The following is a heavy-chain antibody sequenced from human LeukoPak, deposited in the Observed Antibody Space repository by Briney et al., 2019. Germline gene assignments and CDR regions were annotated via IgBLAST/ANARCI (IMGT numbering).Heavy chain of an antibody. CDR3: ARGGYSGTYYFDY. CDR1: GFTFSTYE. Sequence: PGGSLRLSCAASGFTFSTYEMHWVRQAPGKGLEWVAVVWYDGSNIHYVDSVKGRFTISRDNSKSTLYLQMNSLTAEDTAVYYCARGGYSGTYYFDYWGQGTLVTVSS. D-gene: IGHD1-26*01. CDR2: VWYDGSNI. J-gene: IGHJ4*02. V-gene: IGHV3-33*08.